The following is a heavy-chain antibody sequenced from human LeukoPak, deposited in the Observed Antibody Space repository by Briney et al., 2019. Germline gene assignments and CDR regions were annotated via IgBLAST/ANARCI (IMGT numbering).Heavy chain of an antibody. CDR2: IYYSGST. CDR3: AKEVVEGELSPLTGFDY. CDR1: GGSISSSGYY. J-gene: IGHJ4*02. D-gene: IGHD3-16*02. Sequence: SETLSLTCTVSGGSISSSGYYWGWIRQPPGKGLEWIGSIYYSGSTYYNPSLKSRVTISVDTSKNQFSLKLSSVTAEDTAVYYCAKEVVEGELSPLTGFDYWGQGTLVTVSS. V-gene: IGHV4-39*07.